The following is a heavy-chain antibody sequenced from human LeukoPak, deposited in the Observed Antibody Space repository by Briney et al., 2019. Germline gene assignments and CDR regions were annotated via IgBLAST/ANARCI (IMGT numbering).Heavy chain of an antibody. CDR1: GGSISNKY. V-gene: IGHV4-38-2*02. Sequence: SETLSLTCTVSGGSISNKYWSWIRQPPGKGLEWIGSIYHSGSTYYNPSLKSRVTISVDTSKNQFSLKLSSVTAADTAVYYCARGLSGWFDYWGQGTLVTVSS. D-gene: IGHD6-19*01. J-gene: IGHJ4*02. CDR2: IYHSGST. CDR3: ARGLSGWFDY.